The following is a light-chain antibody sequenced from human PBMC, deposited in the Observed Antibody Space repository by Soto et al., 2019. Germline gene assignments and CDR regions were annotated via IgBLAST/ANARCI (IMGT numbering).Light chain of an antibody. CDR2: GAS. Sequence: ERVTLSCRASQSVSSSYLTWYQQKPGQAPRLLIYGASTRATSIPARFSGSGSGTDFTLTIDSLQAEDVAVYYCQQYYSTPITFGQGTRLEI. J-gene: IGKJ5*01. CDR1: QSVSSSY. CDR3: QQYYSTPIT. V-gene: IGKV3D-7*01.